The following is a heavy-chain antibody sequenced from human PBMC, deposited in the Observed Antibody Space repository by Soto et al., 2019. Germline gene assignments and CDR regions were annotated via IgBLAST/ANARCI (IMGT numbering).Heavy chain of an antibody. CDR3: ARGNFYGDYVYYYYGMDV. J-gene: IGHJ6*02. Sequence: LRLSCAASGFTFSSYGMHWVRQAPGKGLEWVAVIWYDGSNKYYADSVKGRFTISRDNSKNTLYLQMNSLRAEDTAVYYCARGNFYGDYVYYYYGMDVWGQGTTVTVSS. D-gene: IGHD4-17*01. CDR1: GFTFSSYG. CDR2: IWYDGSNK. V-gene: IGHV3-33*01.